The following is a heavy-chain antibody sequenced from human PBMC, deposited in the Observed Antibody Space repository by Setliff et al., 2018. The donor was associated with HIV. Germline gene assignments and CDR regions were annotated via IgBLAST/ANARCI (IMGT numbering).Heavy chain of an antibody. CDR3: ARGRDDYNYDPFDI. CDR2: VNHSGST. Sequence: SETLSLTCSVSGASVNYNTWSWIRQPPGKGLEWIGEVNHSGSTNYNPSLKSRVTISVDTSKNQFSLKLSSVTAADTAVYYCARGRDDYNYDPFDIWGQGTMVTVSS. CDR1: GASVNYNT. V-gene: IGHV4-34*01. D-gene: IGHD4-4*01. J-gene: IGHJ3*02.